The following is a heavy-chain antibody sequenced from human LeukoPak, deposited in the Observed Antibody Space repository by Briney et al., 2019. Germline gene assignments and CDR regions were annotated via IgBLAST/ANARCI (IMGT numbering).Heavy chain of an antibody. V-gene: IGHV4-34*01. J-gene: IGHJ1*01. D-gene: IGHD5-24*01. Sequence: PSETLSLTCAVYGGSFSGYYWSWIRQPPGKGLEWIGEINHSGSTNYNPSLKSRVTISVDTSKNQFSPKLSSVTAADTAVYYCARGLRWLQSSRTKYFQHWGQGTLVTVSS. CDR2: INHSGST. CDR1: GGSFSGYY. CDR3: ARGLRWLQSSRTKYFQH.